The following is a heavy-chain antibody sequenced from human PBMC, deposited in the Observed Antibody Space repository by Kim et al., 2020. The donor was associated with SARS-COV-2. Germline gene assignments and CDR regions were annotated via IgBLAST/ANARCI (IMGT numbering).Heavy chain of an antibody. V-gene: IGHV1-8*01. J-gene: IGHJ6*02. CDR2: MNPNSGNT. D-gene: IGHD2-2*02. CDR3: ARRNCSSTSCYIWYYYYYYGMDV. Sequence: ASVKVSCKASGYTFTSYDINWVRQATGQGLEWMGWMNPNSGNTGYAQKFQGRVTMTRNTSISTAYMELSSLRSEDTAVYYCARRNCSSTSCYIWYYYYYYGMDVWGQGTTVTVSS. CDR1: GYTFTSYD.